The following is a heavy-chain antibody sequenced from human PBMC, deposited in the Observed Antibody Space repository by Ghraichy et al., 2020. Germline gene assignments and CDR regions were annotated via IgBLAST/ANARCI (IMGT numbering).Heavy chain of an antibody. D-gene: IGHD2-15*01. V-gene: IGHV1-18*01. J-gene: IGHJ4*02. CDR3: TRDLGNAPGSFFDY. CDR2: VSAYNGDR. CDR1: GYEFTSFG. Sequence: ASVKVSCKAAGYEFTSFGISWVRQAPGQGLEWMGWVSAYNGDRNYAQKFQGRLTMTTDISTSTAYMELRSLTSDDTAIYYCTRDLGNAPGSFFDYWGQGFVVTVSS.